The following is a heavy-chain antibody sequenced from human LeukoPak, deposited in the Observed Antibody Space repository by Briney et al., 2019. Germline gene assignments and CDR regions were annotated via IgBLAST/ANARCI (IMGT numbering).Heavy chain of an antibody. Sequence: GGSLRLSCAASGSIFRASGSIFSNYAMSWVRQAPGKGLEWVSVISRSGGSTYYADSVKGRFTISRDNSKDTLYLQMNSLGAEDTAVYFCARGGGDYCFDYWGQGALVTVSS. CDR1: GSIFSNYA. CDR2: ISRSGGST. V-gene: IGHV3-23*01. D-gene: IGHD2-21*02. CDR3: ARGGGDYCFDY. J-gene: IGHJ4*02.